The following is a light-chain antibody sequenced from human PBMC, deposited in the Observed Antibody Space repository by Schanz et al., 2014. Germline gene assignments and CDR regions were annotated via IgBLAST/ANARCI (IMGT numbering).Light chain of an antibody. CDR1: QSVGTY. V-gene: IGKV3-20*01. Sequence: DIVMTQSPDSLAVSLGERATINCKSSQSVGTYLAWYQQKPGQAPRLLIYGASSRATGIPDRFSGSGSGTDFTLTISSLEPEDFAVYYCQRHGSSPLYTFGQGTKVEVK. CDR2: GAS. CDR3: QRHGSSPLYT. J-gene: IGKJ2*01.